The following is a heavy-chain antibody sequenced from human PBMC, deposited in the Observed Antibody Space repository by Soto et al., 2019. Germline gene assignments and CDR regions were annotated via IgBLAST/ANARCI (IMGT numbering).Heavy chain of an antibody. CDR1: GFHFSTHW. CDR3: TRIAAAVRGMDV. V-gene: IGHV3-7*01. J-gene: IGHJ6*04. Sequence: EVQLVESGGGLVQPGGSLRLSCAASGFHFSTHWMTWVRQGPGKGLEWVADIKEDGSEKYYVDSVKGRFTMSRDNAQNSPYLHVNNLRVEDTAVYYCTRIAAAVRGMDVWGRGTTVTVSS. D-gene: IGHD6-13*01. CDR2: IKEDGSEK.